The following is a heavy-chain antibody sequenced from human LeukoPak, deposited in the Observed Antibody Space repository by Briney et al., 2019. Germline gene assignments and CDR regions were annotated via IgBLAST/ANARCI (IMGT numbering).Heavy chain of an antibody. D-gene: IGHD1-26*01. Sequence: GRSLRLSCAASGFTFSSYGMHWVRQAPGKGLEWVAVISYDGSNKYYADSVKGRFTISRDNSKNTLYLQMNSLRAEDTAVYYCAKDKWELHPRTWQFDYWGQGTLVTVSS. V-gene: IGHV3-30*18. J-gene: IGHJ4*02. CDR1: GFTFSSYG. CDR2: ISYDGSNK. CDR3: AKDKWELHPRTWQFDY.